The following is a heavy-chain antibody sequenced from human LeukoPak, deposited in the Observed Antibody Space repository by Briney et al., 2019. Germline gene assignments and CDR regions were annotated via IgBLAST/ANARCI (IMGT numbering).Heavy chain of an antibody. CDR3: ARDAYDSSGYSGAVDY. J-gene: IGHJ4*02. D-gene: IGHD3-22*01. V-gene: IGHV3-21*01. CDR1: GFTFSSYS. Sequence: KSGGSLRLSCAASGFTFSSYSMNWVRQAPGKGLEWVSSISSSSSYIYYADSVKGRFTISRDNAKNSLYLQMNSLRAEDTAVYYCARDAYDSSGYSGAVDYWGQGTLVTVSS. CDR2: ISSSSSYI.